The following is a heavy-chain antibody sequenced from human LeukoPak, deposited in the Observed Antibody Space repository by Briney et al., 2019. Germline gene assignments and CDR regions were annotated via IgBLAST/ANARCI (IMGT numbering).Heavy chain of an antibody. V-gene: IGHV3-23*01. CDR3: AKEAPGYFDY. CDR1: GFTFSSYA. Sequence: PGGSLRLSCAASGFTFSSYAMNWVRHTPGKGLEWVSAISGGGGSTYYADSVKGRFTISRDNSKNTLYLQMNSLRAEDTAIYYCAKEAPGYFDYWGQGTLVTLSS. CDR2: ISGGGGST. J-gene: IGHJ4*02.